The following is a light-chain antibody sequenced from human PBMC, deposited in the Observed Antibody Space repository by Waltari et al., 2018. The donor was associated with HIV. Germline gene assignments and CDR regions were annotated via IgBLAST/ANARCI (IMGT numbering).Light chain of an antibody. CDR1: QSINSW. CDR3: QLYNSYTWT. Sequence: DIQMTQSPSTLSASVGDRVTITCRASQSINSWLAWYQQKPGKAPKLLIYKASSLESGVPSRFSGSGSGTEFTLTISSLQPDDFATYYCQLYNSYTWTFGQGTKVEI. J-gene: IGKJ1*01. CDR2: KAS. V-gene: IGKV1-5*03.